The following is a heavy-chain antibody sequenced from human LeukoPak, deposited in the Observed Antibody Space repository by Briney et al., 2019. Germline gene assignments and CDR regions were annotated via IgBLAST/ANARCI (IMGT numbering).Heavy chain of an antibody. CDR2: ISSSSSTI. CDR3: ARENFPAYFDY. J-gene: IGHJ4*02. V-gene: IGHV3-48*01. CDR1: GFTFSSYS. Sequence: PGGSLRLSCAASGFTFSSYSMNWVRQAPGKGLEWVSYISSSSSTIYYADSVKGRFTISRDSAKNSLYLQMNSLRAEDTAVYYCARENFPAYFDYWGQGTLVTVSS.